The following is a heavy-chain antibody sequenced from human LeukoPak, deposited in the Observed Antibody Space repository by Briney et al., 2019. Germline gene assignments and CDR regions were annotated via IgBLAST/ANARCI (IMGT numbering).Heavy chain of an antibody. CDR2: IYYSGST. Sequence: SETLSLTCTVSGGSISSYYWSWIRQPPGKGLELIGYIYYSGSTNYNPSLKSRVTISVDTSKNQFSLKLSSVTAADTAVYYCAREGGTTSSYFDYWGQGTLVTVSS. V-gene: IGHV4-59*01. J-gene: IGHJ4*02. D-gene: IGHD3-16*01. CDR1: GGSISSYY. CDR3: AREGGTTSSYFDY.